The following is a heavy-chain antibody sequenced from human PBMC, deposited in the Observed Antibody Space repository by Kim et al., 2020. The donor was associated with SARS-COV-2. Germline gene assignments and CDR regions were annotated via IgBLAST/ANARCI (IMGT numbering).Heavy chain of an antibody. CDR2: IKQDGSEK. J-gene: IGHJ6*02. D-gene: IGHD3-10*01. Sequence: GGSLRLSCAASGFTFSSYWMSWVRQAPGKGLEWVANIKQDGSEKYYVDSVKGRFTISRDNAKNSLYLQMNSLRAEDTAVYYCARDFPVRGVIRGYGMDVWGQGTTVTVSS. CDR3: ARDFPVRGVIRGYGMDV. CDR1: GFTFSSYW. V-gene: IGHV3-7*03.